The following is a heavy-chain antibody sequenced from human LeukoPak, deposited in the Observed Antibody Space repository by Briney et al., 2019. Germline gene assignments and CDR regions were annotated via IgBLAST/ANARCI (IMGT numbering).Heavy chain of an antibody. V-gene: IGHV1-46*01. Sequence: ASVKVSCKASGYTFTSYYMHWVRQAPGQGLEWMGIINPSGGSTSYAQKFQGRVTMTRDTSTSTVYMELSSLRSEDTAVYYCARDYYDSSGCATYEFDYWGQGTLVTVSS. D-gene: IGHD3-22*01. CDR3: ARDYYDSSGCATYEFDY. CDR2: INPSGGST. CDR1: GYTFTSYY. J-gene: IGHJ4*02.